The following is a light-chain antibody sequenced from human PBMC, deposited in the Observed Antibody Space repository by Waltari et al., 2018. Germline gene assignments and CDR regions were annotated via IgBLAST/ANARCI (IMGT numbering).Light chain of an antibody. CDR2: HAS. Sequence: EIVMTQFPRTLSVSPGERVTLSCRASQRIGGNLAWYQQKPGQAPRPLLYHASTRATGVPARFGGSASGSDFSLTISSMQSEDYAVYYCHQYNNWPLYTFGQGTKLEIK. CDR1: QRIGGN. J-gene: IGKJ2*01. V-gene: IGKV3-15*01. CDR3: HQYNNWPLYT.